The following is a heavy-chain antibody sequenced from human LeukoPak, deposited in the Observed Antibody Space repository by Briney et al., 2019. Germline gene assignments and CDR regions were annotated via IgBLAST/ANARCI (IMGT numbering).Heavy chain of an antibody. CDR1: GFTVSSYG. Sequence: GGSLRLSCAASGFTVSSYGMHWVRQAPGKGLEWVAFIRYDGSNKYYADSVKGRFTISRDNSKNTLYLQMNSLRAEDTAVYYCAKVKPRYFDWFDENYFDYWGQGTLVTVSS. CDR2: IRYDGSNK. V-gene: IGHV3-30*02. CDR3: AKVKPRYFDWFDENYFDY. J-gene: IGHJ4*02. D-gene: IGHD3-9*01.